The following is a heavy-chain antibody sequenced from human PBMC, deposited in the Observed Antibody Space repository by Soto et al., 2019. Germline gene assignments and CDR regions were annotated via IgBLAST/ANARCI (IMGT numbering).Heavy chain of an antibody. V-gene: IGHV3-23*01. D-gene: IGHD6-19*01. Sequence: PGGSLRLSCAASGFTFSAYAMNWVRQAPGKGLEWVSGISGSGDSTYYADSVKGRFTVSRDNSKTTLYLQMNSLRAEDTAVYYCAKDRRTPYSSGWYYFDSWGQGTLVTVSS. J-gene: IGHJ4*02. CDR3: AKDRRTPYSSGWYYFDS. CDR2: ISGSGDST. CDR1: GFTFSAYA.